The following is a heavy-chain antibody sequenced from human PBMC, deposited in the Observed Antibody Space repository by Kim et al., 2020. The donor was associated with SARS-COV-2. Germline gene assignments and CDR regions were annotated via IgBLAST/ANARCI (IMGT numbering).Heavy chain of an antibody. CDR3: ARGRPQLGIGAFDI. J-gene: IGHJ3*02. Sequence: AQKFQGRVTITADESTSTAYMELSSLRSEDTAVYYCARGRPQLGIGAFDIWGQGTMVTVSS. V-gene: IGHV1-69*01. D-gene: IGHD3-16*01.